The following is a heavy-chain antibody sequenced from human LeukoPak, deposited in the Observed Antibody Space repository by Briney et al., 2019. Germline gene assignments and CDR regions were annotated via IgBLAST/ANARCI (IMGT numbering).Heavy chain of an antibody. D-gene: IGHD5-24*01. Sequence: PGGSLRLSCAASGFTFDDYAMHWVRRAPGKGLEWVSGISWNSGSIGYADSVKGRFTISRGNSKNTLYLQMGSLRAEDMAVYYCAREAWSDNSLYFDYWGQGTLVTVSS. J-gene: IGHJ4*02. CDR1: GFTFDDYA. CDR2: ISWNSGSI. V-gene: IGHV3-9*03. CDR3: AREAWSDNSLYFDY.